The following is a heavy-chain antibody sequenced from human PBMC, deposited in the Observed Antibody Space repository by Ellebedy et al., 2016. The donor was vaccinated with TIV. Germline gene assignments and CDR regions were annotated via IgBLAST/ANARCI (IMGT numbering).Heavy chain of an antibody. CDR2: INHSGST. V-gene: IGHV4-34*01. CDR3: ARGSAARTT. D-gene: IGHD6-13*01. J-gene: IGHJ5*02. CDR1: GGSYSGYY. Sequence: SETLSLXXAVYGGSYSGYYWSWIRQPPGKGLEWIGEINHSGSTNYNPSLKSRVTISVDTSKNQFSLKLSSVTAADTAVYYCARGSAARTTWGQGTLVTVSS.